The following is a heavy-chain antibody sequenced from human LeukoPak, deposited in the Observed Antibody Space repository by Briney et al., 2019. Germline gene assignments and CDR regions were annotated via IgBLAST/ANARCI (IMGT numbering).Heavy chain of an antibody. V-gene: IGHV4-59*01. Sequence: SETLSLTCAVSGDSISSNYWSWIRQPPGGGLEYIGYVHYTGSTNYNPSFKSRLTISVDTSRNQFSLKVNSVTAADTAVYYCARGQVGATQLFDYWGQGTRVTVSS. J-gene: IGHJ4*02. CDR3: ARGQVGATQLFDY. CDR1: GDSISSNY. CDR2: VHYTGST. D-gene: IGHD1-26*01.